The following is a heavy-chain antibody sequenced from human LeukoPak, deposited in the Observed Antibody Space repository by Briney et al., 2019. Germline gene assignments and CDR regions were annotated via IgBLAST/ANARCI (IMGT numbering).Heavy chain of an antibody. CDR1: GFTFDDYG. CDR2: INWNGGST. J-gene: IGHJ3*02. Sequence: PGGSLRLSCAASGFTFDDYGMSWVRQAPGKGLEWVSGINWNGGSTGYADSVKGRFTISRDNAKNSLYLQMNSLRAEDMALYYCARAVGSKNPDAFDIWGQGTMVTVSS. D-gene: IGHD1-14*01. V-gene: IGHV3-20*04. CDR3: ARAVGSKNPDAFDI.